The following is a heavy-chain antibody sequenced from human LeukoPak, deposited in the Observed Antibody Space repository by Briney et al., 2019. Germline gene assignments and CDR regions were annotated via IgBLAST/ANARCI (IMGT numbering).Heavy chain of an antibody. D-gene: IGHD3-22*01. Sequence: GESLQISCKGSGYSFTSYWIGWVRQMPGKGLEWMGIIYPGDSDTRYSPSFQGQVTISADKSISTAYLQWSSLKASDTAMYYCARQAARDYYDSSGYPDYWGQGTLVTVSS. CDR1: GYSFTSYW. CDR3: ARQAARDYYDSSGYPDY. J-gene: IGHJ4*02. CDR2: IYPGDSDT. V-gene: IGHV5-51*01.